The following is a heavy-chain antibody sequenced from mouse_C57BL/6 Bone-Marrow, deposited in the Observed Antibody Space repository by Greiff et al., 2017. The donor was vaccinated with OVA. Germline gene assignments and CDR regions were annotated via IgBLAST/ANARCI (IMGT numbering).Heavy chain of an antibody. CDR1: GFNIKDYY. V-gene: IGHV14-4*01. CDR2: IDPDNGDT. Sequence: EVQLQQSGAELVRPGASVKLSCTASGFNIKDYYMHWVKQRPEQGLEWSGWIDPDNGDTEYASKFQGKATITAEPSSNTAYLQLSSLTSEDTAVYYCATPITTVVAPFAYWGQGTLVTVSA. J-gene: IGHJ3*01. CDR3: ATPITTVVAPFAY. D-gene: IGHD1-1*01.